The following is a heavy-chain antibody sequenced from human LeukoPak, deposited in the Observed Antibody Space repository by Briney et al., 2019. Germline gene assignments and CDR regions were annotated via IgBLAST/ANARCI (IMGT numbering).Heavy chain of an antibody. D-gene: IGHD2-21*02. Sequence: ASVKVSCKASGYTFTSYYMHWVRQAPGQGLEWMGIINPSGGSTSYAQKFQGRVTMTRDTSTSTVYMELSSLRSEDTAVYYCARNDCGGDCYYYYYGMDVWGQGTTVTVSS. V-gene: IGHV1-46*01. CDR2: INPSGGST. J-gene: IGHJ6*02. CDR3: ARNDCGGDCYYYYYGMDV. CDR1: GYTFTSYY.